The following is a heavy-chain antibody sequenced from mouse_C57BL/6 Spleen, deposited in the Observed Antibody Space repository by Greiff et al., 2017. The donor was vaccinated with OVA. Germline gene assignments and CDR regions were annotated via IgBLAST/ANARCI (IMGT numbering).Heavy chain of an antibody. J-gene: IGHJ2*01. D-gene: IGHD1-1*01. CDR1: GYTFTSYW. Sequence: VQLQQPGAELVRPGSSVKLSCKASGYTFTSYWMDWVKQRPGQGLEWIGNIYPSDSETHYNQKFKDKATLTVDKSSSTAYMQLSSLTSEDSAVYYCARSKDYYGSSYWGQGTTLTVSS. CDR3: ARSKDYYGSSY. CDR2: IYPSDSET. V-gene: IGHV1-61*01.